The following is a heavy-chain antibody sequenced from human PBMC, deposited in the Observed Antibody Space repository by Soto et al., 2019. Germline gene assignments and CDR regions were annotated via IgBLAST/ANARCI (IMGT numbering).Heavy chain of an antibody. CDR2: TSAYNGNT. J-gene: IGHJ6*02. D-gene: IGHD3-3*01. CDR3: ARTRMGDFWSGYYTPYYYGMDV. Sequence: GASVKVSCKASGYTFTSYGISWVRQAPGQGLEWMGWTSAYNGNTNYAQKLQGRVTMTTDTSTSTAYMELRSLRSDDTAVYYCARTRMGDFWSGYYTPYYYGMDVWGQGTTVTVSS. CDR1: GYTFTSYG. V-gene: IGHV1-18*04.